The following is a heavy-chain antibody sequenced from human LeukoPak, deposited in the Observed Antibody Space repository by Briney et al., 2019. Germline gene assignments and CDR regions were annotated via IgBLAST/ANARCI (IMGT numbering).Heavy chain of an antibody. CDR3: ATPVTTRYEGHY. V-gene: IGHV3-21*01. D-gene: IGHD1-1*01. CDR1: GFTFSSYS. CDR2: ISSSSSYI. J-gene: IGHJ4*02. Sequence: GGSLRLSCAASGFTFSSYSMNWVRQAPRKGLEWVSSISSSSSYIYYADSVKGRFTISRDNAKNSLYLQMNSLRAEDTAEYYCATPVTTRYEGHYWGQGTLVTVSS.